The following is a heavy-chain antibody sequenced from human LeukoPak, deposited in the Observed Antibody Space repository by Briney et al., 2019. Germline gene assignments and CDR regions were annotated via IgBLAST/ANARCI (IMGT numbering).Heavy chain of an antibody. CDR1: GYTFTAYY. J-gene: IGHJ3*02. V-gene: IGHV1-2*02. D-gene: IGHD2-2*01. CDR2: INPNNGGS. Sequence: GASVKVSCKVSGYTFTAYYIHWVRQAPGQGLEWMGWINPNNGGSNHAQKFQGRVTLNTDTSITTASMELDRLSSDDTAVYYCACRYCASSNCDNIAFDIWGQGTMVTVSS. CDR3: ACRYCASSNCDNIAFDI.